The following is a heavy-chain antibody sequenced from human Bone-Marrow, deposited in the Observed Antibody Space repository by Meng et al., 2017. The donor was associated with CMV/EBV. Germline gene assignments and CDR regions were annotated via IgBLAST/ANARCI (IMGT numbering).Heavy chain of an antibody. J-gene: IGHJ4*02. D-gene: IGHD6-19*01. V-gene: IGHV3-72*01. CDR2: TRNKANSYTT. CDR1: GFTFSDHY. CDR3: ARVSARYSSGWYYFDY. Sequence: GESLKISCAASGFTFSDHYMDWVRQAPGKGLEWVGRTRNKANSYTTEYAASVKGRFTISRDDSKNSLYLQMNSLKTEDTAVYYCARVSARYSSGWYYFDYWGQGTLVTVPS.